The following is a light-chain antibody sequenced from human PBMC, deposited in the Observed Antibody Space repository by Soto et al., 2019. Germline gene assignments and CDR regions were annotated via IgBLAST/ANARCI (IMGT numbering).Light chain of an antibody. CDR1: QSISSY. J-gene: IGKJ2*01. Sequence: VLTQSPATLSLSPGESATLSCRASQSISSYLAWYQQKPGQAPRLLIYDASNRATGIPARFSGSGSGTDFTLTISSLEPEDFAVYYCQQRSDSYTFGQGTKLEIK. CDR3: QQRSDSYT. CDR2: DAS. V-gene: IGKV3-11*01.